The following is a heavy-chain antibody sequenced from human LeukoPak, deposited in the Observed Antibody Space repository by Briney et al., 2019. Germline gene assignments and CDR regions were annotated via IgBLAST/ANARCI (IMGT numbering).Heavy chain of an antibody. V-gene: IGHV4-59*01. CDR3: ARDHFGSLDS. CDR2: DYCGGNT. D-gene: IGHD3-10*01. Sequence: SETLSLTCTVSGGSISSYYWSWIRQPPGKGLEWIGYDYCGGNTNYDPSLKRRVTISVDTSKNQFSLTLTSVTAADTAVYFCARDHFGSLDSWGQGILVTVSS. J-gene: IGHJ4*02. CDR1: GGSISSYY.